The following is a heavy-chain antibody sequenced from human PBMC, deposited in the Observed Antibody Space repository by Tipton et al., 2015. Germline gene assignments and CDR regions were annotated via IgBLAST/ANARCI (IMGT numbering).Heavy chain of an antibody. V-gene: IGHV4-31*03. D-gene: IGHD3-22*01. CDR2: IYHSGNA. CDR1: GGSLSSGGYF. CDR3: ARDRLNYYDSSGPVPYYAMDV. J-gene: IGHJ6*02. Sequence: TLSLTCTVSGGSLSSGGYFWSCIRQHLGKGLEWIGYIYHSGNAYYNPSLKSRLTISVDMSKNQFSLNLSSVTAADTAVYYCARDRLNYYDSSGPVPYYAMDVWGQGTTVTVSS.